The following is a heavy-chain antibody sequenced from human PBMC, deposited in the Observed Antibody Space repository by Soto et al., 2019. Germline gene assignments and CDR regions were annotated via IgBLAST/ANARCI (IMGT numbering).Heavy chain of an antibody. CDR1: GGSISSGGYS. Sequence: PSETLSLTCAVSGGSISSGGYSWSWIRQPPGKGLEWIGYIYHSGSTYYNPSLKSRVTISVDRSKNQFSLKLSSVTAAGPAGYYCARVGVVAASPDNWFDTWGQGTLVTVSS. V-gene: IGHV4-30-2*01. CDR3: ARVGVVAASPDNWFDT. J-gene: IGHJ5*02. D-gene: IGHD2-15*01. CDR2: IYHSGST.